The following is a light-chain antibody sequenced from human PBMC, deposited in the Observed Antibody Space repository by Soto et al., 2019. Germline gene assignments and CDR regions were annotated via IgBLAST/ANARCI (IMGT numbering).Light chain of an antibody. J-gene: IGKJ2*01. CDR1: QSVDSAY. CDR3: QQYGNSPLYT. V-gene: IGKV3-20*01. CDR2: GTS. Sequence: EIVLTQSPGTLSLSPGERATLSCRASQSVDSAYLAWYQQRPGQAPRLLIYGTSNRATGIPDRFGGSGSGTDFTLTISRLEPEDFAVYYCQQYGNSPLYTFGQGTKVDIK.